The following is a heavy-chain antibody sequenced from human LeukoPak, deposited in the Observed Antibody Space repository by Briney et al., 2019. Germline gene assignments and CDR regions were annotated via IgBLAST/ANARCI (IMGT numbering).Heavy chain of an antibody. D-gene: IGHD5-18*01. CDR1: GGSFSGYY. Sequence: SQTLSLTCPVYGGSFSGYYWSWIRQPPGKGREWIGEINHSGSTNYNPSLKSRVTISVDTSKNQFSLKLSSVTAADTAVYYCARVRGYSYGLPDYWGQGTLVTVSS. J-gene: IGHJ4*02. CDR2: INHSGST. V-gene: IGHV4-34*01. CDR3: ARVRGYSYGLPDY.